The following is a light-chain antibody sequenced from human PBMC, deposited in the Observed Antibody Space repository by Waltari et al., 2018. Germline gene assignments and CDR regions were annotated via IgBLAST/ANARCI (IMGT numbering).Light chain of an antibody. Sequence: QSVLTQPASVSGSPGQSIPISCTGTSSDVGGYNYVSWYQRHPGKAPKVMIFDVSKRPSGVSDRFSGSKSGNTASLTISGLQAEDEADYYCCSHAGSGTFWVFCGGTKLTVL. CDR3: CSHAGSGTFWV. CDR2: DVS. V-gene: IGLV2-23*02. CDR1: SSDVGGYNY. J-gene: IGLJ2*01.